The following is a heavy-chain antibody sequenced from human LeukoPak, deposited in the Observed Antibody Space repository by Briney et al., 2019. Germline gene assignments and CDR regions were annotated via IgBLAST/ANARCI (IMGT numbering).Heavy chain of an antibody. CDR2: ISGNGVTT. CDR3: VADGRDGYNIYFHH. J-gene: IGHJ1*01. D-gene: IGHD5-24*01. Sequence: TGGSLRLSCSASGFTFSISAMHWVRQAPGKGLQYVSVISGNGVTTSYADSVKGRFTISRDNSKNTVYLRMSSLRAEDTAVYYCVADGRDGYNIYFHHWGQGTLVTVSS. V-gene: IGHV3-64D*06. CDR1: GFTFSISA.